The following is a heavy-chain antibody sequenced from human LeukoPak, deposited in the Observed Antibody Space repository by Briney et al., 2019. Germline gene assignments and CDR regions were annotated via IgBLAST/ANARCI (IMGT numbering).Heavy chain of an antibody. J-gene: IGHJ4*02. V-gene: IGHV1-18*01. CDR3: ARGSGDFHY. D-gene: IGHD2-15*01. CDR1: GYTFSNYG. Sequence: ASVKVSCKASGYTFSNYGITWVRQAPGQGLEWMGWISAYSGNTNYAQKLQDRVTMTTDTSTSTAYMELRSLTSDDTALYYCARGSGDFHYWGQGTLVTVSS. CDR2: ISAYSGNT.